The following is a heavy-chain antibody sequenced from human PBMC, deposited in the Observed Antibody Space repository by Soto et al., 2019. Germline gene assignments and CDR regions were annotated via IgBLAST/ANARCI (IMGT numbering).Heavy chain of an antibody. J-gene: IGHJ6*03. V-gene: IGHV4-59*08. CDR1: GGSISSYY. Sequence: SETLSLTCTVSGGSISSYYWSWIRQPPGKGLEWIGYIYYSGSTNYNPSLKSRVTISVDTSKNQFSLKLSSVTAADTAVYYCARLAEPATYYDILTARGLYYMDVWGKGTTVTVSS. CDR3: ARLAEPATYYDILTARGLYYMDV. D-gene: IGHD3-9*01. CDR2: IYYSGST.